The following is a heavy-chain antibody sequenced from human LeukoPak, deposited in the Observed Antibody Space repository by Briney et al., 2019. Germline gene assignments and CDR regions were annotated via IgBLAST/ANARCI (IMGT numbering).Heavy chain of an antibody. D-gene: IGHD6-19*01. J-gene: IGHJ6*02. V-gene: IGHV1-8*01. Sequence: ASVTVSCKASGYTFTSYDTNWVRQATGQGLEWMGWMNPNSGNTGYAQKFQGRVTMTRNTSISTAYMELSSLRSEDTAVHYCARVKPIAVAGRRGQRFYGMDVWGQGTTVTVSS. CDR1: GYTFTSYD. CDR3: ARVKPIAVAGRRGQRFYGMDV. CDR2: MNPNSGNT.